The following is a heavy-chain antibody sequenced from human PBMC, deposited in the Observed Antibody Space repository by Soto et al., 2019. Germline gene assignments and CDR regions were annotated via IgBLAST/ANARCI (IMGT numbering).Heavy chain of an antibody. CDR1: GGSISSSSYY. Sequence: SETLSLTCTVSGGSISSSSYYWGWIRQPPGKGLEWIGSIYYSGITYYNPSLKSRVTISVDTSKNQFSLKLSSVTAADTAVYYCARQKQDYDYVWGSYRYNYFDYWGQGTLVTVSS. CDR2: IYYSGIT. D-gene: IGHD3-16*02. J-gene: IGHJ4*02. CDR3: ARQKQDYDYVWGSYRYNYFDY. V-gene: IGHV4-39*01.